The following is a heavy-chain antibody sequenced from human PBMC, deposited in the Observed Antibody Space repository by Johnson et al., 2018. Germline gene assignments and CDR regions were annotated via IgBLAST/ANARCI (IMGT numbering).Heavy chain of an antibody. CDR2: IKSSNDGGTT. Sequence: VQLVESGGGLVKPGGSLRLSCAASGFTFTNAWMSWVRQAPGKGPEWVGRIKSSNDGGTTEYASPVEGRFTISRDDSKNMLYLQMNSLRAEEPAGYYCARDWVVVAATDAFDIWGQGTMVTVSS. D-gene: IGHD2-15*01. J-gene: IGHJ3*02. CDR3: ARDWVVVAATDAFDI. V-gene: IGHV3-15*01. CDR1: GFTFTNAW.